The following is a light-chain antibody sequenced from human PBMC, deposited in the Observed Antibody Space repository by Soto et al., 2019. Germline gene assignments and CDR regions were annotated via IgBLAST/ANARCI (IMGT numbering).Light chain of an antibody. CDR1: QSISSSY. CDR3: HQYGRAPAWT. V-gene: IGKV3-20*01. J-gene: IGKJ1*01. Sequence: EIVLTQSPGTLSLFPGERATLSCRASQSISSSYLAWYQQKPGQAPRLLIHGASNRATGIPDRFSGAGSGTDFTLPISRLEPEDFAVYYCHQYGRAPAWTFGQGTKVEIK. CDR2: GAS.